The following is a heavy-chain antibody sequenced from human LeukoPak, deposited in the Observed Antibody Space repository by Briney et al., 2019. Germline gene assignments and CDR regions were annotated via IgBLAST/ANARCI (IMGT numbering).Heavy chain of an antibody. J-gene: IGHJ5*02. D-gene: IGHD2-15*01. CDR2: IYYTGTP. V-gene: IGHV4-59*01. Sequence: ASETLSLTCTVSDDSISGYYWSWIRQPPGKGLECIAYIYYTGTPNYSPSLKSRAIISVDTSRNRFSLKLNYVTAADTAVYYCARVDVTCYSGLCGFDTWGQGTLVTVSS. CDR3: ARVDVTCYSGLCGFDT. CDR1: DDSISGYY.